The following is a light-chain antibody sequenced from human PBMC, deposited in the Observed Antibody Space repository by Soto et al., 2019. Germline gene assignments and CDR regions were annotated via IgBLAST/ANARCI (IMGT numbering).Light chain of an antibody. CDR3: QAWDSSTHYV. J-gene: IGLJ1*01. CDR1: KLGDKY. Sequence: SYELTQPPSVSVSPGQTASIPCSGDKLGDKYASWYQQRPGQSPVVVIYEDNKRPSGIPERFSGSNSGNTATLTISGTQATDEADYYCQAWDSSTHYVFGTGTK. CDR2: EDN. V-gene: IGLV3-1*01.